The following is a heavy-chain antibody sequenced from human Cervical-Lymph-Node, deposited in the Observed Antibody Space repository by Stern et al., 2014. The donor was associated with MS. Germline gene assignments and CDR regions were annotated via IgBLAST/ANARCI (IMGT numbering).Heavy chain of an antibody. V-gene: IGHV1-2*06. CDR1: GYSFTGYD. CDR2: INPNRGGT. J-gene: IGHJ4*02. Sequence: QMQLVQSGAEVKKPGASVKVSCKASGYSFTGYDMHWVRQAPGQGLEWMGRINPNRGGTNYAQQFAGRVTMTRDTSINTAYMELSSLRSDDTAVYYCATVGTSDYWGQGTLVTVSS. CDR3: ATVGTSDY.